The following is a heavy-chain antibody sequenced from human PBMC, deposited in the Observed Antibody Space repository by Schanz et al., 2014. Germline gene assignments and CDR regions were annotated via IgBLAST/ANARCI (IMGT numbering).Heavy chain of an antibody. J-gene: IGHJ4*02. CDR2: IGYLGDT. Sequence: EQLVESGGGLVQPGGSLRLSCAASGFTLSNSDMHWVRQGTGKGLEWVSTIGYLGDTYYPDSVKGRFTVSRDSGQNSLYLQMNSLRAGDTAVYYCAKDPSHGGYDYYFDYWGQGTLVTVSS. V-gene: IGHV3-13*01. CDR3: AKDPSHGGYDYYFDY. CDR1: GFTLSNSD. D-gene: IGHD5-12*01.